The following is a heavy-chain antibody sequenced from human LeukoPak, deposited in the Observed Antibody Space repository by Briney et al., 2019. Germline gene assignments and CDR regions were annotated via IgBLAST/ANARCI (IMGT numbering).Heavy chain of an antibody. V-gene: IGHV4-4*02. CDR2: IYHSGST. D-gene: IGHD3-9*01. CDR1: GDSISGSNW. Sequence: PSETPSLTCGVSGDSISGSNWWSWVRQPPGKGLEWIGEIYHSGSTNYNPSLKGRVTISVDTSKNQFSLKLTSVTAADTAVYYCARYAILTGYTPADYGMDVWGQGTTVTVSS. J-gene: IGHJ6*02. CDR3: ARYAILTGYTPADYGMDV.